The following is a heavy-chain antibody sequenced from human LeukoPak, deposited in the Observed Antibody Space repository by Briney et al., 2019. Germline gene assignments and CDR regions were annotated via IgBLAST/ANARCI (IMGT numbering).Heavy chain of an antibody. D-gene: IGHD3-10*01. CDR2: MNPNSGNT. Sequence: WASVTVSCMASGYTFTSYDINWVRQAAGEGLEWMGWMNPNSGNTVYAQKFQGTVTMTRNTSIRTAYMELSSLRSEDTAVYYCATRGHYYYYYMDVWGKGTTVTVSS. CDR1: GYTFTSYD. V-gene: IGHV1-8*01. J-gene: IGHJ6*03. CDR3: ATRGHYYYYYMDV.